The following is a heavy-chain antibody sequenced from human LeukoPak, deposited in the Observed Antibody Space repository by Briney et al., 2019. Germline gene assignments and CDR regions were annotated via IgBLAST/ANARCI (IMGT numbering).Heavy chain of an antibody. Sequence: EASVKVSCKASGYSFTRYYMHWVRQAPGQGLEWMGIINHRGGGTTYAQKFQGRVTMTRDTSTSTVYMELSSLRSEDTAVYYCARGGDDYGMDVWGQGTTFTVAS. CDR1: GYSFTRYY. CDR3: ARGGDDYGMDV. D-gene: IGHD3-16*01. J-gene: IGHJ6*02. CDR2: INHRGGGT. V-gene: IGHV1-46*01.